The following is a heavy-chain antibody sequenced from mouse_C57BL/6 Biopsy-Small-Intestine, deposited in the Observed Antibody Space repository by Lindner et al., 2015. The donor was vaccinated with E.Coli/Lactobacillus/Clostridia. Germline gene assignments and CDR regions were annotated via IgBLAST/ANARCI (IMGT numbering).Heavy chain of an antibody. CDR2: VIPLFGTA. V-gene: IGHV1-81*01. CDR3: ARDSSVGGYCSGTRCYPTYGMDV. CDR1: GGTFSTYA. J-gene: IGHJ1*01. D-gene: IGHD1-1*01. Sequence: SVKVSCKASGGTFSTYAISWVRQAPGQGLEWMGGVIPLFGTANYAQKFQGRVTITADESTSTAYMELSSLRSEDTAVYYCARDSSVGGYCSGTRCYPTYGMDVWGQGTTVTVSS.